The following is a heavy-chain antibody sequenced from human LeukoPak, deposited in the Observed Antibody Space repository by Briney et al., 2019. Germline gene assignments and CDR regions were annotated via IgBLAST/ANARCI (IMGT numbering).Heavy chain of an antibody. CDR3: ASRLGIAVAGEADS. CDR1: GGSISSSSYY. Sequence: PSETLSLTCTVSGGSISSSSYYWGWIRQPPGKGLEWIGSIHHSGSTYYNPSLKSRLTISLDTSKNQFSLKLNSVTAADTAVYYCASRLGIAVAGEADSWGQGTLVTVSS. J-gene: IGHJ5*01. D-gene: IGHD6-19*01. V-gene: IGHV4-39*07. CDR2: IHHSGST.